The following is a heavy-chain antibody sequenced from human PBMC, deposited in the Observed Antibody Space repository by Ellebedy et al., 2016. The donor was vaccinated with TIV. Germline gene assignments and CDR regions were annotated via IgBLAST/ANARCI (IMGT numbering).Heavy chain of an antibody. CDR2: MNPNSGHT. J-gene: IGHJ4*02. V-gene: IGHV1-8*01. D-gene: IGHD2-15*01. CDR3: GRGRGYASTGRVYYFDY. Sequence: AASVKVSCKASGYTFTDFDINWVRQAAGQGLEWVAWMNPNSGHTGSAQKFQGRVTMTRDSSISTAYMELGSLRSEETAVYYCGRGRGYASTGRVYYFDYWGQGSLVTVSS. CDR1: GYTFTDFD.